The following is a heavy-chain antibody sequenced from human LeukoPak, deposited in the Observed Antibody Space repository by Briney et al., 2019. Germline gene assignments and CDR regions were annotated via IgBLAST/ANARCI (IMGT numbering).Heavy chain of an antibody. CDR3: ARELVVPAAIGWFDP. V-gene: IGHV4-61*02. J-gene: IGHJ5*02. D-gene: IGHD2-2*02. CDR1: GVSISSGSYY. CDR2: IYTSGST. Sequence: SQTLSLTCTVSGVSISSGSYYWSWIRQPAGKGLEWIGRIYTSGSTNYNPSLKSRVTISVDTSKDQFSLKLSSVTAADTAVYYCARELVVPAAIGWFDPWGQGTLVTVSS.